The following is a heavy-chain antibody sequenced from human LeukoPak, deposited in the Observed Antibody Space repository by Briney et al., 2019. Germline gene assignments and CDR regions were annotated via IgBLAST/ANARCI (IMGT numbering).Heavy chain of an antibody. V-gene: IGHV4-4*07. Sequence: SETLSLTCTVSGGSIRTYFWSWIRQPAGTGLEWIGRIHISGGTNYSPSLKSRITMSLDTSKNQLSLRVNSVTVADTAVYYFARDVVFGVSDAFDIWGQGTMVTVSS. D-gene: IGHD3-3*01. CDR1: GGSIRTYF. CDR2: IHISGGT. CDR3: ARDVVFGVSDAFDI. J-gene: IGHJ3*02.